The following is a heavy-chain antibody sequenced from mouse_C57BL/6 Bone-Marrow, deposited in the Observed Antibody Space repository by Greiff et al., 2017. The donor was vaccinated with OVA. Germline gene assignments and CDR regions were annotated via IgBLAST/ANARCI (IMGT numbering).Heavy chain of an antibody. V-gene: IGHV2-2*01. CDR2: IWSGGST. J-gene: IGHJ1*03. CDR3: ARTPDYYGSSPWYFDV. CDR1: GFSLTSYG. Sequence: VKLMESGPGLVQPSQSLSITCTVSGFSLTSYGVHWVRQSPGKGLEWLGVIWSGGSTDYNAAFISRLSISKDNSKSQVFFKMNSLQADDTAIYYCARTPDYYGSSPWYFDVWGTGTTVTVSS. D-gene: IGHD1-1*01.